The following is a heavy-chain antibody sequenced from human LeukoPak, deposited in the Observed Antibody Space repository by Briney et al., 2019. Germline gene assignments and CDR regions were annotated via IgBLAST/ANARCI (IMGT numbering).Heavy chain of an antibody. CDR1: GYTFTSYY. CDR3: ARDLYGGTSATFDY. Sequence: GASVKVSCKASGYTFTSYYMHWVRQAPGQGLEWMGIINPSGGSTSYAQKFQGRVTMTRDTSTSTVYMELSRLRSDNTAVYYCARDLYGGTSATFDYWGQGTLVTVSS. D-gene: IGHD4-23*01. V-gene: IGHV1-46*01. J-gene: IGHJ4*02. CDR2: INPSGGST.